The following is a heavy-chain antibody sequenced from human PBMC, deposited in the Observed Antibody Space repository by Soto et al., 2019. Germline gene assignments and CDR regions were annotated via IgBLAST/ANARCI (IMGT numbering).Heavy chain of an antibody. CDR3: ASSHRGDYGNWYFDL. CDR1: GGSISSSSYY. J-gene: IGHJ2*01. CDR2: IYYSGST. D-gene: IGHD4-17*01. Sequence: SETLSLTCTVSGGSISSSSYYWGWIRQPPGKGLEWIGSIYYSGSTYYNPSLKSRVTISVDTSKNQFSLKLSSVTAADTAVYYCASSHRGDYGNWYFDLWGRGTLVTVSS. V-gene: IGHV4-39*01.